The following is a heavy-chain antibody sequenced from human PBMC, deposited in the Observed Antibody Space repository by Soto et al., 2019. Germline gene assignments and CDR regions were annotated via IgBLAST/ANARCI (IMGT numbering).Heavy chain of an antibody. CDR3: ARRGSGSDYDY. CDR2: ISGSGGST. J-gene: IGHJ4*02. CDR1: GFTFSSYA. D-gene: IGHD1-26*01. V-gene: IGHV3-23*01. Sequence: EVQLLESGGGLVQPGGSLRLSCAASGFTFSSYAMRWVRQAPGKGLEWVSAISGSGGSTYYADSVKGRFTISRDNSQNTLYLPMNSLRAEDTAVYYCARRGSGSDYDYWGQGTLVTVSS.